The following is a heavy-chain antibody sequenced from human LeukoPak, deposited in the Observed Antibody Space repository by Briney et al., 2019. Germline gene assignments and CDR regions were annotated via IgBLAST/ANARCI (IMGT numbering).Heavy chain of an antibody. CDR2: IKSKTDGGTT. CDR1: GFTFSNAW. V-gene: IGHV3-15*01. CDR3: TTGITIFGVAPNDY. J-gene: IGHJ4*02. Sequence: GGSLRLSCAASGFTFSNAWMSWVRQAPGKGLEWVGRIKSKTDGGTTDYAAPVKGRFTISRDDSKNTLYLQMNSLKTEDTAVYYCTTGITIFGVAPNDYWGQGTLVTVSS. D-gene: IGHD3-3*01.